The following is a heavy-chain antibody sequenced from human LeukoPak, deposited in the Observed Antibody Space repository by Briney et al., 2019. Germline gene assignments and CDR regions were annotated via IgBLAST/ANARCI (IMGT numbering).Heavy chain of an antibody. V-gene: IGHV3-21*01. CDR1: GFTFSSYS. Sequence: PGGSLRLSCAASGFTFSSYSMNWVRQAPGKGLEWVSSISSSSYIYYADSVKGRFTISRDNAKNSLYLQMNSLRAEDTAVYYCASDSGSSGWYSIYWGQGTLVTVSS. CDR3: ASDSGSSGWYSIY. J-gene: IGHJ4*02. D-gene: IGHD6-19*01. CDR2: ISSSSYI.